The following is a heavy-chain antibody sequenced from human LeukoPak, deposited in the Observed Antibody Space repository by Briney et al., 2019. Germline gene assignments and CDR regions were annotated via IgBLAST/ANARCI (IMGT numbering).Heavy chain of an antibody. CDR1: GHTFTGYY. CDR2: INPNSGGA. V-gene: IGHV1-2*06. Sequence: GASVKVSCKASGHTFTGYYMHWVRQAPGQGLEWMGRINPNSGGANYAQKFQGRVTMTRDTSISTAYMELSRLRSDDTAVYYCGRPVYYDSSGYPYYFDYWGQGTLVTVSS. D-gene: IGHD3-22*01. J-gene: IGHJ4*02. CDR3: GRPVYYDSSGYPYYFDY.